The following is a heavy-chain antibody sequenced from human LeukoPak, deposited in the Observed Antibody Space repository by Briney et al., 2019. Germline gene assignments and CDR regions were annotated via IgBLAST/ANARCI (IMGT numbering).Heavy chain of an antibody. CDR3: AKSSSMVRGVMAFDI. J-gene: IGHJ3*02. Sequence: ASVKVPCKASGYTFTSYGISWVRQAPGQGLEWMGWISAYNGNTNYAQKLQGRVTMTTDTSTSTAYMELNSLRAEDTAVYYCAKSSSMVRGVMAFDIWGQGTMVTVSS. CDR1: GYTFTSYG. V-gene: IGHV1-18*01. D-gene: IGHD3-10*01. CDR2: ISAYNGNT.